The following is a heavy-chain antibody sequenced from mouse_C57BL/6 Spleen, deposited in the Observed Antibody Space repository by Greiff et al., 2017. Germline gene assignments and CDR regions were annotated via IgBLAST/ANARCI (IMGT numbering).Heavy chain of an antibody. J-gene: IGHJ4*01. V-gene: IGHV1-64*01. D-gene: IGHD4-1*01. CDR3: ARSDPPLTPDAMDY. CDR1: GYTFTSYW. CDR2: IHPNSGST. Sequence: QVQLQQPGAELVKPGASVTLSCKASGYTFTSYWMHWVKQRPGQGLEWIGMIHPNSGSTNYNEKFKSKATLTVDKSSSTAYMQLSSLTSEDSAVYYCARSDPPLTPDAMDYWGQGTSVTVSS.